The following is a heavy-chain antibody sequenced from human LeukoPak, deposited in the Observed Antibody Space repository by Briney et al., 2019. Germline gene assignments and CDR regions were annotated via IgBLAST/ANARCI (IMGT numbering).Heavy chain of an antibody. CDR2: IKSEIDGGAT. CDR1: GFTFSNTW. D-gene: IGHD5-12*01. J-gene: IGHJ3*02. Sequence: GGSLRLSGAASGFTFSNTWMNWVRQAPGKGLEWVGRIKSEIDGGATDYAAPVQGRFTISRDDSQATLYLQMNSLKTEDTAVYYCTTGGSVIVAGTRAFDIWGQGTMVTVSS. V-gene: IGHV3-15*07. CDR3: TTGGSVIVAGTRAFDI.